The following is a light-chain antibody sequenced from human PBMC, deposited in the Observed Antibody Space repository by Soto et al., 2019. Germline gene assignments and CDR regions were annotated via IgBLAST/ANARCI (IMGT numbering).Light chain of an antibody. CDR1: SSDVGGYNL. CDR3: CSYAGSSPFVV. Sequence: QSVLTQPASVSGSPGQSITISCTGTSSDVGGYNLVSWYQQHPGKAPKLMIYEGSKRPSGVSHRFSGSKSGNTASLTISGLQAEDEGNYYCCSYAGSSPFVVFGGGTQLTVL. CDR2: EGS. J-gene: IGLJ2*01. V-gene: IGLV2-23*03.